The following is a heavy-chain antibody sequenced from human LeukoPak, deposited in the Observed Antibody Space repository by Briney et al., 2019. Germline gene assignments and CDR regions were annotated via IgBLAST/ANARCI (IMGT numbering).Heavy chain of an antibody. Sequence: SETLSLTCTVSGGSISTYYWSWIRQPPGKGLEWIGYIYYSGSTNYNPSLKSRVTTLVDTSKNQFSLRLSSVTAADTAVYYCAREYSSSSGRRAFDFWGQGTMVTVSS. V-gene: IGHV4-59*08. CDR1: GGSISTYY. CDR3: AREYSSSSGRRAFDF. J-gene: IGHJ3*01. D-gene: IGHD6-6*01. CDR2: IYYSGST.